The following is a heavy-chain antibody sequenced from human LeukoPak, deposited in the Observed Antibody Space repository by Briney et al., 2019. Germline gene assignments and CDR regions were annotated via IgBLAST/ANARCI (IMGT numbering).Heavy chain of an antibody. CDR1: GGSFSGYY. J-gene: IGHJ4*02. V-gene: IGHV4-34*01. D-gene: IGHD3-22*01. CDR2: INHSGST. Sequence: PSETLSLTCAVYGGSFSGYYWSWIRQPPGKGLEWIGEINHSGSTNYNPSLKSRVTISVDTSKNQFSLKLSSVTAADTAVYYCARESYYYDSSGYHYFDYWGQGTLVTVSS. CDR3: ARESYYYDSSGYHYFDY.